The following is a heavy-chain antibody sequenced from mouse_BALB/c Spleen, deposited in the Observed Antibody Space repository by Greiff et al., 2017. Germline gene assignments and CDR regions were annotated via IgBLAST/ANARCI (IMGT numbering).Heavy chain of an antibody. CDR3: ARPEDTTVVPYAMDY. J-gene: IGHJ4*01. V-gene: IGHV4-1*02. Sequence: EVQLQESGGGLVQPGGSLKLSCAASGFDFSRYWMSWVRQAPGKGLEWIGEINPDSSTINYTPSLKDKFIISRDNAKNTLYLQMSKVRSEDTALYCCARPEDTTVVPYAMDYWGQGASVTVSS. CDR1: GFDFSRYW. D-gene: IGHD1-1*01. CDR2: INPDSSTI.